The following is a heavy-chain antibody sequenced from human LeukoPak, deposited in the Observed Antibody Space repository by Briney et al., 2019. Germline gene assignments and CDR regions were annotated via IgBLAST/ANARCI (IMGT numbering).Heavy chain of an antibody. J-gene: IGHJ6*02. CDR1: GYTFTDYA. CDR2: IDAGNGDT. Sequence: ASVKVSCKASGYTFTDYAVHWVRQAPGQRFEWMGWIDAGNGDTRYSQKFQGRVTITRDTSASPAYMELSSLRSEDTAVYYRATDQLPDKDGLYYYYGMDVWGQGTTVTVSS. V-gene: IGHV1-3*01. D-gene: IGHD2-2*01. CDR3: ATDQLPDKDGLYYYYGMDV.